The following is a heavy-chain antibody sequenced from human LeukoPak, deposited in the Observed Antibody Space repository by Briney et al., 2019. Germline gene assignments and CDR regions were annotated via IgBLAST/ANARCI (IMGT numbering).Heavy chain of an antibody. CDR1: GFTFSSYA. CDR2: ISGSGGST. D-gene: IGHD5-12*01. J-gene: IGHJ4*02. CDR3: AKDQNYNYAALGFDY. Sequence: PGGSLRLSCAASGFTFSSYAMSWVRQAPGNGLEWVSAISGSGGSTYYADSVKGRFTISRDNSKNALYLQMNSLRAEDTAVYYCAKDQNYNYAALGFDYWGQGTLVTVSS. V-gene: IGHV3-23*01.